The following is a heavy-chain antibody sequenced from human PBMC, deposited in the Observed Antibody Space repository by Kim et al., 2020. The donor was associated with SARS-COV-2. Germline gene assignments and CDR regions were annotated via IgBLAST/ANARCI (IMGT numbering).Heavy chain of an antibody. CDR2: ISAYNGNT. V-gene: IGHV1-18*04. CDR1: GYTFTSYG. CDR3: ARDTKVVGGLRPFDY. J-gene: IGHJ4*02. Sequence: ASVKVSCKASGYTFTSYGISWVRQAPGQGLEWMGWISAYNGNTNYAQKLQGRVTMTTDTSTSTAYMELRSLRSDDTAVYYCARDTKVVGGLRPFDYWGQGTLVTVSS. D-gene: IGHD3-10*01.